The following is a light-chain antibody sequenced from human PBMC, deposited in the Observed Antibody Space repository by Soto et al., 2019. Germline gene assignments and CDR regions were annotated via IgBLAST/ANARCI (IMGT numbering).Light chain of an antibody. V-gene: IGLV2-8*01. CDR2: DVN. Sequence: QSVLTQPPSASGSPGQSVTISCTGTSSDVGGYNYVSWYQHHPGKAPKLMIYDVNNRPSGAPDRFSGSTSGNTASLTISGLQAEDETDYFCSLYSSNGSLIFGPGTKV. CDR3: SLYSSNGSLI. CDR1: SSDVGGYNY. J-gene: IGLJ1*01.